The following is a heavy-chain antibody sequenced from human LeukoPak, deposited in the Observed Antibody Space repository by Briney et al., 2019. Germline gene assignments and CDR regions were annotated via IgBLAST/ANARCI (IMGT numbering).Heavy chain of an antibody. Sequence: GGSLRLSCAASGFTFSSYSMNWVRQAPGKGLEWVASIRQDGSEKTYVDSVKGRFTISRDNTKNSLSLQVNSLRVEDTAVYYCARDGTAAGLYFDLWGQGTLVTVSS. CDR1: GFTFSSYS. CDR3: ARDGTAAGLYFDL. J-gene: IGHJ4*01. V-gene: IGHV3-7*01. D-gene: IGHD6-13*01. CDR2: IRQDGSEK.